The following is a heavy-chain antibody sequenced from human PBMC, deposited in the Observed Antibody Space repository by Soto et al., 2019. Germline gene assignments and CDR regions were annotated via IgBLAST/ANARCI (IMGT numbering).Heavy chain of an antibody. V-gene: IGHV4-30-2*01. CDR3: ARVPDY. CDR1: AGSISSGGSS. J-gene: IGHJ4*02. Sequence: PSETLSLTCPVSAGSISSGGSSWSWIRQPPGKGLEWIGYIYNSGSTYYNPSLKGRVTISVDRSENQFSLKLSSVSAADTAVYYCARVPDYWGQGTLVTVSS. CDR2: IYNSGST.